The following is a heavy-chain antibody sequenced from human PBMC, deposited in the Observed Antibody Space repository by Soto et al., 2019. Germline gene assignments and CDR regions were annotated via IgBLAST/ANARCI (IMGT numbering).Heavy chain of an antibody. D-gene: IGHD1-1*01. CDR2: INGGNGNT. CDR3: SRGKRMEENDYYYGIDV. CDR1: GYSFRTHS. V-gene: IGHV1-3*01. Sequence: GGAVQDSFQASGYSFRTHSIHWVRQAPGRGREGVGWINGGNGNTKYSLQFRDRGTITRDASASTGYMELRSLRSEDRGVYYSSRGKRMEENDYYYGIDVWGQGTTGTGSS. J-gene: IGHJ6*02.